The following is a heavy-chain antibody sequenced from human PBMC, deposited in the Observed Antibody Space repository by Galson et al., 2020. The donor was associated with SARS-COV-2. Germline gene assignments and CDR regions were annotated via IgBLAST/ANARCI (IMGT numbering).Heavy chain of an antibody. Sequence: GGSLRLSCAAFGFTFSSYSMNWVRQAPGKGLEWVSYISNSGSTIDYADSVKGRFTISRDNAKNSLYLQMNSLRAEDTALYYCARGRGYSYGYTDCWGQGTLVTVSS. V-gene: IGHV3-48*04. CDR3: ARGRGYSYGYTDC. CDR2: ISNSGSTI. CDR1: GFTFSSYS. J-gene: IGHJ4*02. D-gene: IGHD5-18*01.